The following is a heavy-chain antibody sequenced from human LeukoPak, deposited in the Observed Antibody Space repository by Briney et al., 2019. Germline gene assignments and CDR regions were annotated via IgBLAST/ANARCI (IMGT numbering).Heavy chain of an antibody. CDR2: ISTSSSYI. Sequence: GGSLRLSCAASGFTFSNYGMHWVRQAPGKGVEWLSYISTSSSYIYYADSVKGRFTVSRDNAMNSLFLQMNSLIAEDTAVYYCARVGIRFLEQYYFDYWGQGTLVTVSS. D-gene: IGHD3-3*01. CDR1: GFTFSNYG. J-gene: IGHJ4*02. V-gene: IGHV3-21*01. CDR3: ARVGIRFLEQYYFDY.